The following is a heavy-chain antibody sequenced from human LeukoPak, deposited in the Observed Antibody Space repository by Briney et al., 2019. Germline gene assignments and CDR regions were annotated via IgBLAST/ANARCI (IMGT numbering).Heavy chain of an antibody. D-gene: IGHD2-2*01. CDR2: ISAYNGNT. CDR3: AREGNVVVVPAAKFYSGDYYYYYGTDV. Sequence: ASVKVSCKASGYTFTSYGISWVRQAPGQGLEWMGWISAYNGNTNYAQKLQGRVTMTTDTSTSTAYMELRSLRSDDTAVYYCAREGNVVVVPAAKFYSGDYYYYYGTDVWGQGTTVTVSS. CDR1: GYTFTSYG. J-gene: IGHJ6*02. V-gene: IGHV1-18*01.